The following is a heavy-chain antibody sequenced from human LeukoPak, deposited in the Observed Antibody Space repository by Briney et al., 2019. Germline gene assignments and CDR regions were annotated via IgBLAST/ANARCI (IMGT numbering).Heavy chain of an antibody. D-gene: IGHD3-3*01. CDR2: IKQDGSEK. V-gene: IGHV3-7*01. CDR3: ASLYYGFWSAYYFDY. J-gene: IGHJ4*02. Sequence: GGSLRLSCAASGFTFSSYWMSWVRQAPGKGLEWVANIKQDGSEKYYVDSAKGRFTISRDNAKNSLYLQMNSLRAEDTAVYYCASLYYGFWSAYYFDYWGKGTLVTVSS. CDR1: GFTFSSYW.